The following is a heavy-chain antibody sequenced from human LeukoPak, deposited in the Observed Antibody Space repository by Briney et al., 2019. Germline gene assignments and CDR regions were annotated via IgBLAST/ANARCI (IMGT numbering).Heavy chain of an antibody. Sequence: SENLSLTCTVSGGSISSYWWSWIRQPPGKGLECIGYIYYSGSTNYNPSLKSRVTISVDTSKNQFSLKLSSVTAADTAVYYCARGSGATPVDYWGQGTLVTVSS. D-gene: IGHD1-26*01. V-gene: IGHV4-59*01. CDR3: ARGSGATPVDY. CDR2: IYYSGST. CDR1: GGSISSYW. J-gene: IGHJ4*02.